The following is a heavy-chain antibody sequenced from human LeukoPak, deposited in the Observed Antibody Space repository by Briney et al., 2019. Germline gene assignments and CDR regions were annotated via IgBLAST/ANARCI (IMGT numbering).Heavy chain of an antibody. CDR1: VGSISSGSYY. CDR3: AREQGEH. J-gene: IGHJ1*01. CDR2: IYYSGST. V-gene: IGHV4-39*07. Sequence: SQTLSLTCTVSVGSISSGSYYGGWIRQPPGKGLEWIGSIYYSGSTYYNPSLKSRVTISVDTSKNQFSLKLSSVTAADTAVYYCAREQGEHWGQGTLVTVSS.